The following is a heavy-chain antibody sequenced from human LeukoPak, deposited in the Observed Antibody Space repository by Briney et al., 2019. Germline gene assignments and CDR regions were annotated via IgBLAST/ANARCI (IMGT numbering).Heavy chain of an antibody. V-gene: IGHV1-24*01. J-gene: IGHJ5*02. D-gene: IGHD2-15*01. Sequence: ASVKVSCKVSGYTLTELSMHWVRQAPGKGLEWMGGFDPEDGETIYAQKFQGRVTMTEDTSTDTAYMELSSLRSEDTAVYYCATPRDGTEFPNWFDPWGQGTLVTVSS. CDR2: FDPEDGET. CDR1: GYTLTELS. CDR3: ATPRDGTEFPNWFDP.